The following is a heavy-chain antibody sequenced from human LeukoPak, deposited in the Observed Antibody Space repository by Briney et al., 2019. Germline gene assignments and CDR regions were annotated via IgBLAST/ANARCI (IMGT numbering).Heavy chain of an antibody. CDR2: IYYSGST. Sequence: SETLSLTCTVSSGSINSYHWSWIRQPPGKGLEWIGYIYYSGSTNYNPSLKSRVTISVDTSKNQFSLKLSSVTAADTAVYYCATKRRVCSGGSCYFPRGHFDYWGQGTLVTVSS. V-gene: IGHV4-59*01. D-gene: IGHD2-15*01. CDR1: SGSINSYH. J-gene: IGHJ4*02. CDR3: ATKRRVCSGGSCYFPRGHFDY.